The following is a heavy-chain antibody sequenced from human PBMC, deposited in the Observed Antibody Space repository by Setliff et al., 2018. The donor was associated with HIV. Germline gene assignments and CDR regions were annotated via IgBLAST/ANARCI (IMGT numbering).Heavy chain of an antibody. CDR1: GFTFSTHW. J-gene: IGHJ5*02. CDR3: VRHHDSDFSGDPDWFDP. D-gene: IGHD2-15*01. Sequence: PGGSLRLSCATSGFTFSTHWMTWVRQAPGKGLEWVANIKQDGSEKYYVDSVKGRFTISRDNAKNSLFLQMNSLRAEDTAVYYCVRHHDSDFSGDPDWFDPWGQGILVTVSS. V-gene: IGHV3-7*01. CDR2: IKQDGSEK.